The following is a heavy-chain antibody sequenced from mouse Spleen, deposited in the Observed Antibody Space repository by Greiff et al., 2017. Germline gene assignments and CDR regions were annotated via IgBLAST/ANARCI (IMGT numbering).Heavy chain of an antibody. V-gene: IGHV5-16*01. D-gene: IGHD2-14*01. Sequence: EVNVVESEGGLVQPGSSMKLSCTASGFTFSDYYMAWVRQVPEKGLEWVANINYDGSSTYYLDSLKSRFIISRDNAKNILYLQMSSLKSEDTATYYCAKVYRYDYAMDYWGQGTSVTVSS. CDR3: AKVYRYDYAMDY. CDR2: INYDGSST. CDR1: GFTFSDYY. J-gene: IGHJ4*01.